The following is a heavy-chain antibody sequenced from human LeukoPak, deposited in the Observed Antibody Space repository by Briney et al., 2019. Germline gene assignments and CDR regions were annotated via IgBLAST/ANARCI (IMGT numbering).Heavy chain of an antibody. CDR2: ISWSSGSI. D-gene: IGHD3-22*01. CDR1: GFTFDDYA. J-gene: IGHJ4*02. CDR3: AKDKQWGDYYDSSGPFDY. Sequence: GGSLRLSCAASGFTFDDYAMHWVRQAPGKGLEWVSGISWSSGSIAYADSVKGRFSISRDKAKNSLYLQMNSLRAEDTALYYCAKDKQWGDYYDSSGPFDYWGQGTLVTVSS. V-gene: IGHV3-9*01.